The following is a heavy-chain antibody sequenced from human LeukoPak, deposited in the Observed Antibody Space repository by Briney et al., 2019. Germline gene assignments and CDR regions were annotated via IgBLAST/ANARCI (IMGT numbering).Heavy chain of an antibody. Sequence: GGSLRLSCAASGFTFSNYWMHWVRQAPGKGLGWVSGINWNGGSTGYADSVKGRFTTSRDNAKNSLYLQMNSLRAEDTAVYYCARGEYGSGSYHIDYWGQGTLVTVSS. V-gene: IGHV3-20*04. CDR1: GFTFSNYW. CDR2: INWNGGST. CDR3: ARGEYGSGSYHIDY. J-gene: IGHJ4*02. D-gene: IGHD3-10*01.